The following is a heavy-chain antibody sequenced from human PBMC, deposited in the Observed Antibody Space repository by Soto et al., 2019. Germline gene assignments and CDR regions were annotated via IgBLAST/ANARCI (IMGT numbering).Heavy chain of an antibody. Sequence: QVHLVQSGAEVKNPGASVKVSCKGSGYDFTTYGITWVRQAPGQGLEWMAWISAHNGNTNYAPNLQGRVTVTRDTSTSTAYIELRSLRSDGTAVYYCARGRYGDYWGQGALVTVSS. CDR3: ARGRYGDY. CDR2: ISAHNGNT. CDR1: GYDFTTYG. J-gene: IGHJ4*02. V-gene: IGHV1-18*01. D-gene: IGHD1-1*01.